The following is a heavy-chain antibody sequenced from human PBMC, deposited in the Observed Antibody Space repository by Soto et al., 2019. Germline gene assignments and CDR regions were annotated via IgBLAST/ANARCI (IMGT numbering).Heavy chain of an antibody. CDR1: GGSISSYY. CDR2: IYYSGST. CDR3: ARDSMFDFWSGYYTRHYGMDV. V-gene: IGHV4-59*01. Sequence: PSETLSLTCTVSGGSISSYYCSWIRQPPGKGLEWIGYIYYSGSTNYNPSLKSRVTISVDTSKNQFSLKLSSVTAADTAVYYCARDSMFDFWSGYYTRHYGMDVWGQGTTVTVSS. J-gene: IGHJ6*02. D-gene: IGHD3-3*01.